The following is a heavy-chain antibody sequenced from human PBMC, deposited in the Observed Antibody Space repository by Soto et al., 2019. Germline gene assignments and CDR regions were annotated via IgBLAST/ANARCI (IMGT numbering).Heavy chain of an antibody. CDR3: AKDGGYGSGGYYSDD. CDR2: TSSSGGST. V-gene: IGHV3-23*01. CDR1: GFTFSSYA. Sequence: EVQLLESGGGLVQPGGSLRLSCAASGFTFSSYAMSWVRQAPGKGLVWVSTTSSSGGSTYYADSVKGRFTISRDNSKNTFYLQMNSLRAEDMAVYYCAKDGGYGSGGYYSDDWGQGTLVTVSS. D-gene: IGHD3-10*01. J-gene: IGHJ4*02.